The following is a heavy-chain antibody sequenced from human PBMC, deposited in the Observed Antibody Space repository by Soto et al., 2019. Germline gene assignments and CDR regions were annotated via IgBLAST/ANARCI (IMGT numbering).Heavy chain of an antibody. Sequence: PSETLSLTCAVYGGSFSGYYWSWIRQPPGKGLEWIGEINHSGSTNYNPSLKSRVTISVDTSKNQFSLKLSSVTAADTAVYYCARHLLLWFGELSQNWFDPWGQGTLVTVSS. V-gene: IGHV4-34*01. CDR1: GGSFSGYY. CDR2: INHSGST. CDR3: ARHLLLWFGELSQNWFDP. D-gene: IGHD3-10*01. J-gene: IGHJ5*02.